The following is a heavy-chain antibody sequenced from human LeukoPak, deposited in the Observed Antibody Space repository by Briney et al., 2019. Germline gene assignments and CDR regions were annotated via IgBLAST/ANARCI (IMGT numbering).Heavy chain of an antibody. J-gene: IGHJ4*02. Sequence: PSETLSLTCTVSGGSISSHYWSWLRQPAGKGLEYIGRIHTSGITNYNPSLKSRVTMSGDTSKNQFYLNLRSVTAADTAVYYCARDLGSNYVHFDYWGQGSLVTVSS. CDR3: ARDLGSNYVHFDY. CDR2: IHTSGIT. V-gene: IGHV4-4*07. CDR1: GGSISSHY. D-gene: IGHD1-26*01.